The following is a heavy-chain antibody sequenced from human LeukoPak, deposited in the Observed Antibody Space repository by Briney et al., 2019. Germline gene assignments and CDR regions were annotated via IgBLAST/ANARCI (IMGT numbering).Heavy chain of an antibody. CDR1: GYTFTSYG. CDR3: AVSQPRYCSSTSCRSGWFDP. CDR2: ISAYNGNT. J-gene: IGHJ5*02. D-gene: IGHD2-2*01. Sequence: GASVKVSCKASGYTFTSYGISWVRQAPGQGLEWMGWISAYNGNTNYAQKLQGRVTMTTDTSTSTAYMELRSLRSDDTAVYYCAVSQPRYCSSTSCRSGWFDPWGQGTLVTVSS. V-gene: IGHV1-18*01.